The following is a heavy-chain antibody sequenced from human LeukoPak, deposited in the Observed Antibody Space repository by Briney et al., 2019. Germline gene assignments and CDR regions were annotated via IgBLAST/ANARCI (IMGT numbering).Heavy chain of an antibody. CDR3: ARLGNKAVVTVDY. V-gene: IGHV4-39*01. D-gene: IGHD5-18*01. CDR1: GDSITSSAYY. Sequence: SETLSLTCTVSGDSITSSAYYWGWIRQPPGKGLEWIGGIYYSGSTYYNPSLKSRVTISVDTSRNQFSLNLSSVTAPDTAVYYCARLGNKAVVTVDYWGQGTLVTVSS. J-gene: IGHJ4*02. CDR2: IYYSGST.